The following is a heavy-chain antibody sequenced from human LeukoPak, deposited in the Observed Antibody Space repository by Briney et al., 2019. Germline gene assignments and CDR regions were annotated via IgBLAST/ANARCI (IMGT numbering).Heavy chain of an antibody. CDR2: IKQDGSEK. D-gene: IGHD3-10*01. CDR1: GFTFSSYW. V-gene: IGHV3-7*01. CDR3: ARSGIKMVRGVIIKSPYHMDV. Sequence: GGSLRLSCAASGFTFSSYWMSWVRQAPGKGLEWVANIKQDGSEKYYVDSVEGRFTISRDNAKNSLYLQMNSLRAEDTAVYYCARSGIKMVRGVIIKSPYHMDVWGKGTTVTVSS. J-gene: IGHJ6*03.